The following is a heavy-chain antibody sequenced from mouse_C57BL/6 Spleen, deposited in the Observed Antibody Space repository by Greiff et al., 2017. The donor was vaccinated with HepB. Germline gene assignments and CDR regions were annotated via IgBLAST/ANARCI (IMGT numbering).Heavy chain of an antibody. D-gene: IGHD1-1*01. J-gene: IGHJ2*01. CDR2: IYPRSGNT. V-gene: IGHV1-81*01. Sequence: QVHVKQSGAELARPGASVKLSCKASGYTFTSYGISWVKQRTGQGLEWIGEIYPRSGNTYYNEKFKGKATLTADKSSSTAYMELRSLTSEDSAVYFCARCGVITTVVAVDYWGQGTTLTVSS. CDR1: GYTFTSYG. CDR3: ARCGVITTVVAVDY.